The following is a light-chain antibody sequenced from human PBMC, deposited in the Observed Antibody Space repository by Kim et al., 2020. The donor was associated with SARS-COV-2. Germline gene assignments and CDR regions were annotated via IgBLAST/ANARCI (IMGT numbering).Light chain of an antibody. Sequence: GQRGTSQSYGSSTKMGRNYVNRYQQIPGTATKLLIYRNNQRPSGVPDGVSGSKTGTSASLAISGLRSEDEAEYYCAAWDDSLSVGVFGGGTQLTVL. CDR2: RNN. V-gene: IGLV1-47*01. CDR3: AAWDDSLSVGV. J-gene: IGLJ3*02. CDR1: STKMGRNY.